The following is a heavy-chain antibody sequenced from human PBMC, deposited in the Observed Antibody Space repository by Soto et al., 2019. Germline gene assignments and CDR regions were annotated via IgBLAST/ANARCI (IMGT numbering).Heavy chain of an antibody. V-gene: IGHV1-18*04. CDR1: GYTFTSDG. CDR2: ISAYNGIT. Sequence: GASVKVPCKASGYTFTSDGISWVRQAPGQGLEWMGWISAYNGITNYAQKLQGRVTMTTDTSTSTAYMELRSLRSDDTAVYYCARDDYSTPDRWFDPWGQGTLVTVSS. J-gene: IGHJ5*02. CDR3: ARDDYSTPDRWFDP. D-gene: IGHD4-4*01.